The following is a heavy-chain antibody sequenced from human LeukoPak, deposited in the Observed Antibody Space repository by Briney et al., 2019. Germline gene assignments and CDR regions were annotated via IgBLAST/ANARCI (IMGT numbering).Heavy chain of an antibody. CDR1: GGSISRGSYY. CDR2: IYISGST. Sequence: SETLSLTCTVAGGSISRGSYYWSWTRQPAGKGLEWIGRIYISGSTNYNPSPQSRVTISVDTSKNQFSLKLSSVTVLDAAVYYCAREEYPRTFDYWGQGTLVTVSS. D-gene: IGHD6-6*01. V-gene: IGHV4-61*02. J-gene: IGHJ4*02. CDR3: AREEYPRTFDY.